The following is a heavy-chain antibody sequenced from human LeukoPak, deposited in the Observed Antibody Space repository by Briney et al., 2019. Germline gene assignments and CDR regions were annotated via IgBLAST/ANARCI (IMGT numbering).Heavy chain of an antibody. CDR3: ARIVTGLRGGTGFDY. CDR2: ISSSSYYI. V-gene: IGHV3-21*01. Sequence: GGSLRLSCAASGFTFSSYSMNWVRQAPGKGLEWVSSISSSSYYINYADSVKGRFTISRDNAENSLYLQMNSLRAEDTAVYYCARIVTGLRGGTGFDYWGQGTLVTVSS. J-gene: IGHJ4*02. CDR1: GFTFSSYS. D-gene: IGHD5/OR15-5a*01.